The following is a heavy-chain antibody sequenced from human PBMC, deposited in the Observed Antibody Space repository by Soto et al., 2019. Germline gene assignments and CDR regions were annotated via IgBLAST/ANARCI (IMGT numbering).Heavy chain of an antibody. CDR3: ARDGKFLVGAADY. V-gene: IGHV1-18*01. CDR2: ISVYDGTT. D-gene: IGHD1-26*01. CDR1: GYTFTSYG. Sequence: ASVKVSCKASGYTFTSYGISWVRQAPGQGLEWMGWISVYDGTTKYAQNLQGRVTVTTDISATTAYMELRSLRSDDTAVYYCARDGKFLVGAADYWGQGTLVTVS. J-gene: IGHJ4*02.